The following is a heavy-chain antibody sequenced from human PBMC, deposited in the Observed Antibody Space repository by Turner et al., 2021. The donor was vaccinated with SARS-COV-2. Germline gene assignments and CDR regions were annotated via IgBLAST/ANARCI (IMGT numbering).Heavy chain of an antibody. Sequence: QITLKESGPTLVKPTQTLTLTFTFSGFSLSTSGVGVGWIRQPPGKALDWLALIYWNDGKRYSPSLKSRLTITKDTSKNQVVLTMTNMDPVDTATYYCAHSEVSGFAEANFDYWGQGTLVTVSS. J-gene: IGHJ4*02. CDR3: AHSEVSGFAEANFDY. D-gene: IGHD3-10*01. CDR2: IYWNDGK. CDR1: GFSLSTSGVG. V-gene: IGHV2-5*01.